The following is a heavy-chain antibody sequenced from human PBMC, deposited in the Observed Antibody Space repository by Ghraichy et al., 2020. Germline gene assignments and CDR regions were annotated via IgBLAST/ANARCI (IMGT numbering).Heavy chain of an antibody. CDR3: ARYSSGFDYYYGMDV. CDR2: ISSSSSTI. CDR1: GFTFSSYS. D-gene: IGHD6-19*01. V-gene: IGHV3-48*02. J-gene: IGHJ6*02. Sequence: GESLNISCAASGFTFSSYSMNWVRQAPGKGLEWVSYISSSSSTIYYADSVKGRFTISRDNAKNSLYLQMNSLRDEDTAVYYCARYSSGFDYYYGMDVWGQGTTVTVSS.